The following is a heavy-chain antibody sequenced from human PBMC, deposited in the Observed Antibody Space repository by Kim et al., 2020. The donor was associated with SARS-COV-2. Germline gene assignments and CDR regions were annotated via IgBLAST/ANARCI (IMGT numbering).Heavy chain of an antibody. CDR3: AREGEGVGLVLGY. D-gene: IGHD6-19*01. V-gene: IGHV1-2*02. Sequence: ASVKVSCKASGYTFTGYYMHWVRQAPGQGLEWMGWINPNSGGTNYAQKFQGRVTMTRDTSISTAYMELSRLRSDDTAMYYCAREGEGVGLVLGYWGQGTLVTVSS. CDR1: GYTFTGYY. CDR2: INPNSGGT. J-gene: IGHJ4*02.